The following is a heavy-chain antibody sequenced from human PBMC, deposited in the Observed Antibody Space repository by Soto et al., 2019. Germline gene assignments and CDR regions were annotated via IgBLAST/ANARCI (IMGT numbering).Heavy chain of an antibody. CDR2: IYSGGST. Sequence: PGGSLRLSCAASGFTVSSNYMSWVRQAPGKGLEWVSVIYSGGSTYYADSVKGRFTISRHNSKNTLYLQMNSLRAEDTAVYYCARDLGYYDSSGYFGYWGQGTLVTVSS. CDR1: GFTVSSNY. V-gene: IGHV3-53*04. D-gene: IGHD3-22*01. CDR3: ARDLGYYDSSGYFGY. J-gene: IGHJ4*02.